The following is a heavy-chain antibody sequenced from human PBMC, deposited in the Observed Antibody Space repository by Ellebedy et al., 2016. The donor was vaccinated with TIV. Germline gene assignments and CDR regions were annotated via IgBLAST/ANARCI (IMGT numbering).Heavy chain of an antibody. CDR1: GFTFSSYW. D-gene: IGHD3-22*01. J-gene: IGHJ4*02. Sequence: GGSLRLSXAASGFTFSSYWMSWVRQAPGKGLEWVANIKQDGSEKYYVDSVKGRFTISRDNSKNTLYLQMNSLRAEDTAVYYCAKDASWYYDSSGYYPYWGQGTLVTVSS. V-gene: IGHV3-7*03. CDR2: IKQDGSEK. CDR3: AKDASWYYDSSGYYPY.